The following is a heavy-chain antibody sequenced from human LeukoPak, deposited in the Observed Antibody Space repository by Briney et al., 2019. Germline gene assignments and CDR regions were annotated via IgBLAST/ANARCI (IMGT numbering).Heavy chain of an antibody. J-gene: IGHJ4*02. Sequence: GESPKISCKGSGYSFTNYWIGWVRQMPGKGLEWMGIIYPGDSDTRYSPSFQGQVTISADKSISTAYLQWSSLQASDTAMYYCARLGLLSYFDYWGQGTLVTVSS. CDR3: ARLGLLSYFDY. V-gene: IGHV5-51*01. CDR2: IYPGDSDT. CDR1: GYSFTNYW. D-gene: IGHD2-15*01.